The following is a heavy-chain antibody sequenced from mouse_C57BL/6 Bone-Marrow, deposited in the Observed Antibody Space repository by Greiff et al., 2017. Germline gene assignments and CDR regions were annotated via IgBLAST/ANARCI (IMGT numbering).Heavy chain of an antibody. CDR2: ISYSGST. D-gene: IGHD1-2*01. J-gene: IGHJ2*01. Sequence: DVKVEESGPGLAKPSHTLSLTCSVTGYSITSDYWNWIRKFPGHKLEYMGYISYSGSTYYTPSLTSRISIPRDTSNSQYYRQLNSVTTKDTATYYCARYVTAYYLDYWGQGTTLTVSS. CDR3: ARYVTAYYLDY. CDR1: GYSITSDY. V-gene: IGHV3-8*01.